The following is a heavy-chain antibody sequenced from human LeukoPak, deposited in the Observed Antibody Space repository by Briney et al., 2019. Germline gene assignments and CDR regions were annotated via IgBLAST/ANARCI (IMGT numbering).Heavy chain of an antibody. D-gene: IGHD6-13*01. CDR3: ARGDRGTAAGNNWFNP. J-gene: IGHJ5*02. Sequence: AGGSLRLSCAASGFTFSSYEMNWVRQAPGKGLEWVSYISSSGSTIYYADSVKGRFTISRDNAKNSLYLQMNSLRLEDTAVYYCARGDRGTAAGNNWFNPWGQGTLVTVSS. CDR2: ISSSGSTI. V-gene: IGHV3-48*03. CDR1: GFTFSSYE.